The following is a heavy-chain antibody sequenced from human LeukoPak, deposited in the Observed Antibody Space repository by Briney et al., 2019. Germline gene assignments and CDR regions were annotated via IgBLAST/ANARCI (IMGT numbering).Heavy chain of an antibody. Sequence: GGSLRLSCAASGFTFNSYSMNWVRQAPGKGLEWVSSISSGSSYIYYVDSVKGRFTISRDNAKNSLYLQMNSLRAEDTAVYYGARGVVSIAAQPPYFDYWGQGTLVTVSS. J-gene: IGHJ4*02. D-gene: IGHD6-6*01. CDR1: GFTFNSYS. CDR3: ARGVVSIAAQPPYFDY. V-gene: IGHV3-21*01. CDR2: ISSGSSYI.